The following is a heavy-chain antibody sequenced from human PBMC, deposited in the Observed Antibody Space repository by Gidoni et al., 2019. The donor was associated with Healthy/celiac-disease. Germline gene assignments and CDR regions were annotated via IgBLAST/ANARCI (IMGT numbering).Heavy chain of an antibody. CDR3: ASKKYALGYSSGWGLDYYYMDV. CDR2: IYYSGST. J-gene: IGHJ6*03. V-gene: IGHV4-61*01. D-gene: IGHD6-19*01. CDR1: GGSVSSGSYY. Sequence: QVQLQESGPGLVKPSETLSLTCTVSGGSVSSGSYYWRWIRQPPGKGLEWIGYIYYSGSTNYNPSLKSRVTISVDTSKNQFSLKLSSVTAADTAVYYCASKKYALGYSSGWGLDYYYMDVWGKGTTVTVSS.